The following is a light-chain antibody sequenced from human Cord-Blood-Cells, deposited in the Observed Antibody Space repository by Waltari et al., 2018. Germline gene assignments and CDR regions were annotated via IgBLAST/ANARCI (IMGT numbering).Light chain of an antibody. V-gene: IGKV3-15*01. CDR2: GAS. Sequence: EIVMTQSPATLSVSPGERATRSCRASQSVSSNLAWYQQKPGLAPRLLIYGASTRATGIPARFSGSGSGTEFTLTISSLQSEDFAVYYCQQYNNWPLTFGGGTKVEIK. CDR3: QQYNNWPLT. J-gene: IGKJ4*01. CDR1: QSVSSN.